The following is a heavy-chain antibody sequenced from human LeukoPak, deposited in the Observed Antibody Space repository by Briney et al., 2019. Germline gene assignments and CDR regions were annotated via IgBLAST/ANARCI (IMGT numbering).Heavy chain of an antibody. V-gene: IGHV4-59*08. Sequence: SETLSLTCTVSGGSISSYYWSWIRQPPGKGLEWIAYISDIGSINYNPSLKSRVTIPLDTSKNQFSLKLSSVTAADTAVYYCAGHHPRNTVDFWGQGTLVTVSS. CDR2: ISDIGSI. CDR1: GGSISSYY. J-gene: IGHJ4*02. CDR3: AGHHPRNTVDF. D-gene: IGHD2-8*02.